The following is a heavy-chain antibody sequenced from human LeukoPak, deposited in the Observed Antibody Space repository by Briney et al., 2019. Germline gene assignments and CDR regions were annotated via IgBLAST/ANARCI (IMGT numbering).Heavy chain of an antibody. Sequence: GESLKLTCAASGFDCSDYYMDWLRLAPGKGPEWLAYISKSGKTSVYADSVRGRFTISRDNAKNLLFLHMATLRDDDTAIYYCARDPQLTTDPHWFDPWGQGTLVTVSS. V-gene: IGHV3-11*01. CDR1: GFDCSDYY. D-gene: IGHD3-22*01. J-gene: IGHJ5*02. CDR3: ARDPQLTTDPHWFDP. CDR2: ISKSGKTS.